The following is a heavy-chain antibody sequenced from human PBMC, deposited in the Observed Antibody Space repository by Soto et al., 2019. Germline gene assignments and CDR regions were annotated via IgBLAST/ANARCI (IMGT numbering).Heavy chain of an antibody. CDR3: ARARRIVLMVYATYYYYGMDV. CDR2: INHSGST. Sequence: SETLSLTCAVYGGSFSGYYWSWIRQPPGKGLEWIGEINHSGSTNYNPSLKSRVTISVDTSKNQFSLKLSSVTAADTAVYYCARARRIVLMVYATYYYYGMDVWGQGTTVTVSS. J-gene: IGHJ6*02. V-gene: IGHV4-34*01. CDR1: GGSFSGYY. D-gene: IGHD2-8*01.